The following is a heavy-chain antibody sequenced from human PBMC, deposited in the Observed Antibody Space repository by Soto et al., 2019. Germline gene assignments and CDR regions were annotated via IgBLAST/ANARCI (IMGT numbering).Heavy chain of an antibody. CDR2: INHSGST. CDR3: ARGRYDYIGGSGGGQHYYYMDV. Sequence: SETLSLTCAVYGGSFSGYYWSWIRQPPGKGLEWIGEINHSGSTNYNPSLKSRVTISVDTSENQFSLKLSSVTAADTAVYYCARGRYDYIGGSGGGQHYYYMDVWGKGTLVTVSS. D-gene: IGHD3-16*01. J-gene: IGHJ6*03. V-gene: IGHV4-34*01. CDR1: GGSFSGYY.